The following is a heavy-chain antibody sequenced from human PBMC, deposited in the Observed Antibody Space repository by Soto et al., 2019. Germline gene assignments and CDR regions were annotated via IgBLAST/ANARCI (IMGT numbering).Heavy chain of an antibody. CDR1: GFTFSSYA. D-gene: IGHD3-22*01. CDR3: AKAPVKYYGSSGYSYYFDY. Sequence: EVQLLESGGGLVQPGGSLRLSCAASGFTFSSYAMSWVRQAPGKGLEWVSAISGSGGSTYYADSVKGRFTISRDNSKNTLYLQMNSLRAEDTAVYYCAKAPVKYYGSSGYSYYFDYWGQGTLVTVSS. V-gene: IGHV3-23*01. J-gene: IGHJ4*02. CDR2: ISGSGGST.